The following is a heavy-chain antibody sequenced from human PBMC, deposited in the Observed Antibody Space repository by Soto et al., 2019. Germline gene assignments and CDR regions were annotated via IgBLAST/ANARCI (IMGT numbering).Heavy chain of an antibody. CDR2: IDGSGGTT. Sequence: GSLRLSCAASGFPFSSTDMTWVRQAPGKGLDWVSTIDGSGGTTYYADSVKGRFPISRDNSMNTVYLQMNSLRADDTALYYCAKNSGWFNTWGQGALVTVSS. J-gene: IGHJ5*02. CDR3: AKNSGWFNT. CDR1: GFPFSSTD. D-gene: IGHD3-10*01. V-gene: IGHV3-23*01.